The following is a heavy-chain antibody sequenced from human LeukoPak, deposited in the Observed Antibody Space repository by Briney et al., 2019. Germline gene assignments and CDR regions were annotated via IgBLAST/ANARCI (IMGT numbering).Heavy chain of an antibody. CDR2: IYYSGNT. CDR1: GGSFSSYY. V-gene: IGHV4-59*01. J-gene: IGHJ4*02. Sequence: ASETLSLTCTVSGGSFSSYYWSWIRQPPGKGLEWIGYIYYSGNTDYTPSLKSRVTMSLDTSKNQFSLNLNSVTAADTAVYYCARAVITFGVPVAKGFDWWGQGALGTVS. CDR3: ARAVITFGVPVAKGFDW. D-gene: IGHD3-16*01.